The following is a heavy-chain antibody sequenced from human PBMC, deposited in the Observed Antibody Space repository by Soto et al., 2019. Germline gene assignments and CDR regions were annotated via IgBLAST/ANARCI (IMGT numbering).Heavy chain of an antibody. V-gene: IGHV3-48*01. CDR1: GFTFGSYS. CDR3: AREADYVNWFDP. J-gene: IGHJ5*02. CDR2: ISSSSSTI. D-gene: IGHD4-17*01. Sequence: GGSLRLSCAASGFTFGSYSMNWVRQAPGKGLEWVSYISSSSSTIYYADTVKGRFTISRDNAKNSLYLQMNSLRAEDTAVYYCAREADYVNWFDPWGQGTLVTVSS.